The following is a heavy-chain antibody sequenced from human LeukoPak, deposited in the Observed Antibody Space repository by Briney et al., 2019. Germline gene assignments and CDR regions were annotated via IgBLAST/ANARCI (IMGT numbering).Heavy chain of an antibody. CDR3: ARQTMVRGVNRWFDP. CDR2: IYYSGST. D-gene: IGHD3-10*01. CDR1: GGSISSYY. Sequence: SETLSLTCTVSGGSISSYYWSWIRQPPGKGLEWIGYIYYSGSTNYNPSPKSRVTISVDTSKNQFSLKLSSVTAADTAVYYCARQTMVRGVNRWFDPWGQGTLVTVSS. V-gene: IGHV4-59*08. J-gene: IGHJ5*02.